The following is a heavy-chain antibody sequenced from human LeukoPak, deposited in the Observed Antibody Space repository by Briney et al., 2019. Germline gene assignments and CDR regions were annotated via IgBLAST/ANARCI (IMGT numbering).Heavy chain of an antibody. D-gene: IGHD2-15*01. Sequence: ASVTVSFKASGYTFTIYYIHWVRQAPGQGLEWMGFINPSGASTSYAQKFQGRVTMTRDMSTGTVYMGLSSLRSEDTAVYYCARNVGSGFDYWGQGTLVTVSS. J-gene: IGHJ4*02. CDR2: INPSGAST. CDR3: ARNVGSGFDY. V-gene: IGHV1-46*01. CDR1: GYTFTIYY.